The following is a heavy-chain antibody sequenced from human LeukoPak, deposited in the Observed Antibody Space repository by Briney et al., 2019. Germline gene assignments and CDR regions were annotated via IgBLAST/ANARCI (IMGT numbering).Heavy chain of an antibody. D-gene: IGHD3-3*01. Sequence: SGTLSLTCAVSGGSISSSNWWSWVRQPPGKGLEWIGEIYHSGSTNYNPSLKSRVTISVDTSKNQFSLKLSTVTAADTAVYYCARADAIFGVVIRAKRFDPWGQGTLVTVSS. CDR2: IYHSGST. CDR1: GGSISSSNW. V-gene: IGHV4-4*02. J-gene: IGHJ5*02. CDR3: ARADAIFGVVIRAKRFDP.